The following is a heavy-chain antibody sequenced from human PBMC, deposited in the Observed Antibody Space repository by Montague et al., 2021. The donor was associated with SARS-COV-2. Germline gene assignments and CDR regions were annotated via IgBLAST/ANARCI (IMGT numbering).Heavy chain of an antibody. CDR2: IYYSGTT. CDR3: ARGMIRGVTTPFDY. V-gene: IGHV4-39*02. Sequence: SETLSLTCSVSSGSIISSGDYWGWIRQPPGKELEWIGNIYYSGTTYYNPALQSRGTISVDTSKNHLSLRLSSVTAADTAVYFCARGMIRGVTTPFDYWGQGSTVTVSS. J-gene: IGHJ4*02. D-gene: IGHD3-10*01. CDR1: SGSIISSGDY.